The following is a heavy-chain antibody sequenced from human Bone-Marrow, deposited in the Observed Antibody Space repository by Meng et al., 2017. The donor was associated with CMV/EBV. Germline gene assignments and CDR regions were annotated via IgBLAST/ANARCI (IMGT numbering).Heavy chain of an antibody. V-gene: IGHV3-7*01. Sequence: GESLKISCAASGFTFTTFWMTWVRQAPGKGLEWVANIKEDGSGQWYVDSVKGRFTISRDNAKKSVYLQMNSLRAEDTAVYYCARDTPSRVPAAIWGQGTMVTVSS. J-gene: IGHJ3*02. CDR1: GFTFTTFW. CDR2: IKEDGSGQ. CDR3: ARDTPSRVPAAI. D-gene: IGHD2-2*01.